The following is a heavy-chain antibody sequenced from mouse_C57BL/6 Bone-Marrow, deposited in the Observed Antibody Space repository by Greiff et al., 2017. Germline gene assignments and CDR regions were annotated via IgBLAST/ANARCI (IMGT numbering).Heavy chain of an antibody. Sequence: QVHLKQSGAELARPGASVKLSCKASGYTFTSYGISWVKQRTGQGLEWIGEIYPRSGNTYYNEKFKGKATLTADKSSSTAYMELRSLTSEDSAGYFFSSGDLAWFAYWGQGTLVTVSA. V-gene: IGHV1-81*01. CDR2: IYPRSGNT. CDR3: SSGDLAWFAY. J-gene: IGHJ3*01. CDR1: GYTFTSYG.